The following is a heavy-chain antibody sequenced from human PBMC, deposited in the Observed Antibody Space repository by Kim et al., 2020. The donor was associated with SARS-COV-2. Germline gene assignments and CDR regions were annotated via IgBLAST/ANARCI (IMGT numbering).Heavy chain of an antibody. Sequence: VKGRLTITRDNAKNSLYLQMNSLRAEDTAVYYCARRGSPAVYYYYGMDVWGQGTTVTVSS. D-gene: IGHD6-13*01. CDR3: ARRGSPAVYYYYGMDV. V-gene: IGHV3-11*06. J-gene: IGHJ6*02.